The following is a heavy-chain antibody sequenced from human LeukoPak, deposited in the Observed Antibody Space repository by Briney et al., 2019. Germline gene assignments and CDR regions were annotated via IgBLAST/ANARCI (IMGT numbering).Heavy chain of an antibody. J-gene: IGHJ6*02. V-gene: IGHV3-74*01. D-gene: IGHD2-2*01. CDR1: GFSFSSYW. CDR2: INFDGSDT. Sequence: PGGSLRLSCAASGFSFSSYWMHWVRQPPGKGLVWVSRINFDGSDTNYVDSVKGRFTISRDNSKNTLYLQMNSLRAEDTAVYYCARDWPGSPHCSSTSCLPYYYYYYGMDVWGQGTTVTVSS. CDR3: ARDWPGSPHCSSTSCLPYYYYYYGMDV.